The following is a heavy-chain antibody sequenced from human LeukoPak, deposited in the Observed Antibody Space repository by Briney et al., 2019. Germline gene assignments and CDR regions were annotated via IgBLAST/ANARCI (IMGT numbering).Heavy chain of an antibody. CDR2: INPNSGGT. J-gene: IGHJ5*02. V-gene: IGHV1-2*02. CDR1: GYTFTGYY. CDR3: ARGLTDEHQLILHWFDP. Sequence: SVKVSCKASGYTFTGYYIHWVRQAPGQGLEWMGWINPNSGGTNYAQKFQGRVTMTRDTSITTAYMELSRLISDDTAVYYCARGLTDEHQLILHWFDPWGQGTLVTVSS. D-gene: IGHD2-2*01.